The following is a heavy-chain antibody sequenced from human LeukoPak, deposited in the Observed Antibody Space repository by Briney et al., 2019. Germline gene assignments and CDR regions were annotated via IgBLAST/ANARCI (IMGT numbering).Heavy chain of an antibody. D-gene: IGHD3-22*01. CDR2: IDASGGRA. V-gene: IGHV3-23*01. J-gene: IGHJ3*02. Sequence: PGGSLRLSCAASGFTFSNYAMSWVRQAPEKGLEWVSTIDASGGRAYYADSVKGRFTISRDISKNTLNLQMNSLRAEDTAVYYCAKDDGGYYDSSGYYNVAFDIWGQGTMVTVAS. CDR3: AKDDGGYYDSSGYYNVAFDI. CDR1: GFTFSNYA.